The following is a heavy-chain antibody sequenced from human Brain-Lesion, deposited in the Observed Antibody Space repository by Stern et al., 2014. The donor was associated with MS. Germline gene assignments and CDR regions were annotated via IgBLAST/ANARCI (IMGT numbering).Heavy chain of an antibody. CDR2: FDPEDGET. J-gene: IGHJ4*02. CDR3: ATLSPGAGGNYYRHFDY. V-gene: IGHV1-24*01. CDR1: GYTLTELS. Sequence: QVQLGQSGAEVKKPGASVKVSRKVSGYTLTELSMHWVRQAPRKGLEWMGGFDPEDGETIYAQKFQGRVTMTEDTSTDTAYMELSSLRSEDTAVYYCATLSPGAGGNYYRHFDYWGQGTLVTVSS. D-gene: IGHD1-26*01.